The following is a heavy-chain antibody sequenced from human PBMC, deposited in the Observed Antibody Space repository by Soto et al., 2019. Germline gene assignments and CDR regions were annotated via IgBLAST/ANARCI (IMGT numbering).Heavy chain of an antibody. D-gene: IGHD1-1*01. CDR3: ARATLKRDAFDI. Sequence: ASVTVSCKASGYTFTSYGIIWVRQAPGQGLEWMGWISAYNGNTNYAQKLQGRVTMTTDTSTSTAYMELRSLRSDDTAVYYCARATLKRDAFDIWGQGTMVTVSS. CDR2: ISAYNGNT. J-gene: IGHJ3*02. V-gene: IGHV1-18*01. CDR1: GYTFTSYG.